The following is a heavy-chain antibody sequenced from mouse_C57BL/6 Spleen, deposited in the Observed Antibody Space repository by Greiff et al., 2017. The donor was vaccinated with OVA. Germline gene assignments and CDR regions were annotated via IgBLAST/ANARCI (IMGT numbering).Heavy chain of an antibody. CDR1: GFSLTSYA. D-gene: IGHD2-4*01. V-gene: IGHV2-9-1*01. J-gene: IGHJ1*03. CDR2: IWTGGGT. CDR3: ARIYYDYDGWYFDV. Sequence: VQLQQSGPGLVAPSQSLSITCTVSGFSLTSYAISWVRQPPGKGLEWLGVIWTGGGTNYNSALKSRLSISKDNSKSQVFLKMNSLQTDDTARYYCARIYYDYDGWYFDVWGTGTTVTVSS.